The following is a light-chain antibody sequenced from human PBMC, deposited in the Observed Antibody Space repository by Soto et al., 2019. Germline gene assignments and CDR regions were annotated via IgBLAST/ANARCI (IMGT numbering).Light chain of an antibody. CDR2: DVD. CDR3: CAYTARTTLILV. Sequence: QSALTQPTSVSGSPGQSITISCTGVSSDIGGYNHVSWYQQHPGKVPRLIIYDVDNRPLGVSNRFSGSQSGNTASLTISGLQAEDEAEYDCCAYTARTTLILVFGGGTELTVL. V-gene: IGLV2-14*03. CDR1: SSDIGGYNH. J-gene: IGLJ3*02.